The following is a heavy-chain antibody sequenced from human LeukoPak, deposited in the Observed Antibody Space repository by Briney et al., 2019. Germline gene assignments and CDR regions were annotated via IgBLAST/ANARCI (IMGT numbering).Heavy chain of an antibody. CDR1: GFTFSRYS. J-gene: IGHJ4*02. CDR3: ASGSPLTITGDSSGREY. Sequence: GGSLRLSCAASGFTFSRYSMNWVRPAPGKGLAGVSCISSSSSYLYYADSVKGRFTISRDNAKNSLYLQLNSLRAEGAAVYYCASGSPLTITGDSSGREYWGQGALVTVSS. V-gene: IGHV3-21*01. D-gene: IGHD3-22*01. CDR2: ISSSSSYL.